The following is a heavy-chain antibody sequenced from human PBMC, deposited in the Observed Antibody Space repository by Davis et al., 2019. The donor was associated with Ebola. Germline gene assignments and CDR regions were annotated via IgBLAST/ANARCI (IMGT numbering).Heavy chain of an antibody. D-gene: IGHD1-26*01. CDR3: TTDDVAHITLYSGSYQD. V-gene: IGHV3-15*01. Sequence: PGGSLRLSCAASGFTFSNAWMSWVRQASGKGLEWVGRIKSKTDGGTTDYAAPVKGRFTISRDDSKNTLYLQMNSLKTEDTAVYYCTTDDVAHITLYSGSYQDWGQGTLVTVSS. CDR2: IKSKTDGGTT. J-gene: IGHJ4*02. CDR1: GFTFSNAW.